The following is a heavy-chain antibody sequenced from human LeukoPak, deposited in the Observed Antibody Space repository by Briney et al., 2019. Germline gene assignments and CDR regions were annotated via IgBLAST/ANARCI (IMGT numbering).Heavy chain of an antibody. CDR3: GRSPGPYYYHSSGEGGFDP. CDR1: GGTFSSYA. V-gene: IGHV1-69*04. J-gene: IGHJ5*02. Sequence: GASVKVSCKASGGTFSSYATSWVHQAPGQGLGWMGRILPILGIANYAQRFQVRVPITADKSTRPAYMEQSSLRSEDTDVYYCGRSPGPYYYHSSGEGGFDPWVQGTIVSVRS. CDR2: ILPILGIA. D-gene: IGHD3-22*01.